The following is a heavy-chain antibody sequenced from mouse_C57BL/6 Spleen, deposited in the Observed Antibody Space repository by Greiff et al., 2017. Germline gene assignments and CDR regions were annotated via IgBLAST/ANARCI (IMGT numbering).Heavy chain of an antibody. D-gene: IGHD1-1*01. J-gene: IGHJ2*01. CDR2: IYPGSGST. Sequence: QVQLQQPGAELVKPGASVKMSCKASGYTFTSYWLTWVKQRPGQGLEWIGDIYPGSGSTNYNEKFKSKATLTVDTSSSTAYMQLSSLTSEDSSVYYCARSEGGSSYVFDYWGQGTTLTVSS. V-gene: IGHV1-55*01. CDR3: ARSEGGSSYVFDY. CDR1: GYTFTSYW.